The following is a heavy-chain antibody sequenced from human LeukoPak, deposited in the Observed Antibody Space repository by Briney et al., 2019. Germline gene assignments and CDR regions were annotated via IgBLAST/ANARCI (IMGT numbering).Heavy chain of an antibody. CDR2: IYYSGST. D-gene: IGHD3-10*01. Sequence: SETLSLTCTVAGGSVSSYYWSWIRQPPGKGLDWIGYIYYSGSTNYNPSLKSRVTISVDTSKNHFSLKLSSVTAADTAVYFCARGLRSGGDYWGQGTLVTVSS. CDR1: GGSVSSYY. CDR3: ARGLRSGGDY. V-gene: IGHV4-59*02. J-gene: IGHJ4*02.